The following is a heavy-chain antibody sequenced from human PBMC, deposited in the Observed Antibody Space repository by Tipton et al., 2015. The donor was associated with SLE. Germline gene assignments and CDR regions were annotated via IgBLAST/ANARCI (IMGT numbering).Heavy chain of an antibody. J-gene: IGHJ6*02. D-gene: IGHD6-13*01. CDR2: IYSGGST. Sequence: GSLRLSCAAPGFTVSSNYMSWVRQAPGKGLEWVSVIYSGGSTYYADSVKGRFTISRDNSKNTLYLQMNSLRAEDTAVYYCARAPPIAAAGYYYYYYGMDVWGQGTTVTVSS. CDR1: GFTVSSNY. CDR3: ARAPPIAAAGYYYYYYGMDV. V-gene: IGHV3-53*05.